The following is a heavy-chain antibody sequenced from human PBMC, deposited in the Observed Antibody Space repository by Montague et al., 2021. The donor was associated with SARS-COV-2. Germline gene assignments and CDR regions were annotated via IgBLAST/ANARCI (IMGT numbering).Heavy chain of an antibody. J-gene: IGHJ3*02. Sequence: SETLSLTCSVSGGSISTTNWWSWVRQPPGKGLEWIGEISHSGNTNYNSSVRSRVTISLDKSKNQFSLKLSSVTAADTAVYYCARPMMVVTRDAFDIWGRGTRVIVST. CDR1: GGSISTTNW. D-gene: IGHD2-21*02. CDR2: ISHSGNT. CDR3: ARPMMVVTRDAFDI. V-gene: IGHV4-4*02.